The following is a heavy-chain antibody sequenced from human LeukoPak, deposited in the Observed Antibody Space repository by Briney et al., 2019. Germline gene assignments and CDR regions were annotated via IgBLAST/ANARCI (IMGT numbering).Heavy chain of an antibody. J-gene: IGHJ4*02. CDR2: ISAYNGNT. Sequence: ASVKVSCTASGYTFTSYGISWVRQAPGQGLEWMGWISAYNGNTNYAQKLQGRVTMTTDTSTSTAYMELRSLRSDDTAVYYCARDSSSSWYLIADYWGQGTLVTVSS. V-gene: IGHV1-18*01. D-gene: IGHD6-13*01. CDR3: ARDSSSSWYLIADY. CDR1: GYTFTSYG.